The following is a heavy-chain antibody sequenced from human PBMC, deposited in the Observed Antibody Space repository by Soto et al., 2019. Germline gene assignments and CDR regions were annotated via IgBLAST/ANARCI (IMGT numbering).Heavy chain of an antibody. D-gene: IGHD6-19*01. CDR1: GGSISSGGYS. CDR3: ARVRSGWGIDY. V-gene: IGHV4-30-2*01. CDR2: IYHSGST. J-gene: IGHJ4*02. Sequence: QLQLQESGSGLVKPSQTLSLTCAVSGGSISSGGYSWSWIRQPPGKGLEYIGYIYHSGSTYYNPYLRSRVTISVDRSKNQFSLKLSSVTAEDTAVYYCARVRSGWGIDYWGQGTLVTVSS.